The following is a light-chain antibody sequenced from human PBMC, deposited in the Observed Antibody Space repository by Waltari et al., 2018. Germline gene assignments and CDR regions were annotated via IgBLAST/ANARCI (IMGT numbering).Light chain of an antibody. Sequence: QSVLTQPPSLSGAPGQRVTIPCTGSRSNIGATYDVHWYQQFPGTAPKLLISRSSNRPPGGPDRFLCPKSGPSASLAITGLQAEDGADYYCQSYDSLTGWVFGGGTRLTVL. J-gene: IGLJ3*02. CDR2: RSS. CDR1: RSNIGATYD. CDR3: QSYDSLTGWV. V-gene: IGLV1-40*01.